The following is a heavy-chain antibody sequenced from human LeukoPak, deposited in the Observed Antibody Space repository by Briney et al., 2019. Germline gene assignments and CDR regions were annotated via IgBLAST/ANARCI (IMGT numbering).Heavy chain of an antibody. D-gene: IGHD1-1*01. V-gene: IGHV3-21*01. J-gene: IGHJ3*02. CDR2: ITTSSSYI. CDR1: GFTFSRYS. CDR3: ARGWYTDAFDI. Sequence: GGSLRLSCAASGFTFSRYSMNWVRQAPGKGLEWVSSITTSSSYIYYADSVKGGFTISRDNAKNSLFLQMNSRRAEDTAVCFCARGWYTDAFDIWGQGTMVTVSS.